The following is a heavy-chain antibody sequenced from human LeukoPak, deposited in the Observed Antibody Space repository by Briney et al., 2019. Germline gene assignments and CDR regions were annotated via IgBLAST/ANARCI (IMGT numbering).Heavy chain of an antibody. Sequence: PGGSLRLSCAASGFTFSSYAMHWVRQAPAKGLDWVAVISYDGSNKYYADSVKGRFTISRDNSKNTLYLQMNSLRAEDTAVYYCARDAPYSSSQNWFDPWGQGTLVTVSS. J-gene: IGHJ5*02. CDR2: ISYDGSNK. CDR1: GFTFSSYA. D-gene: IGHD6-13*01. V-gene: IGHV3-30*04. CDR3: ARDAPYSSSQNWFDP.